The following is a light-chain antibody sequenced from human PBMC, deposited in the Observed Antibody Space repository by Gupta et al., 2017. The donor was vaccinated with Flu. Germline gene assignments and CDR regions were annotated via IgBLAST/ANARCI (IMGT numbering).Light chain of an antibody. CDR2: EVS. J-gene: IGLJ2*01. V-gene: IGLV2-14*01. CDR3: SSYSRSSTL. CDR1: SSDIGAYDY. Sequence: QSALTQPASVSGSPRQSITISCTGTSSDIGAYDYVSWYQQHPSKAPKLLIFEVSNRPSGVSNRFSGSKAGNTASLTISGLQAEDEADYYCSSYSRSSTLFGGGTQLTVL.